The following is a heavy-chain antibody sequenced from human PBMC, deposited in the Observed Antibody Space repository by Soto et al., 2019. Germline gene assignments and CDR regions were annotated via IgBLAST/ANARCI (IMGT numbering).Heavy chain of an antibody. CDR3: AKDRMLGLGTYSSFPS. V-gene: IGHV4-34*01. CDR1: GGSFSGYY. J-gene: IGHJ4*02. CDR2: INHSGST. D-gene: IGHD3-10*01. Sequence: ASETLSLTCAVYGGSFSGYYWSWIRQPPGKGLEWIGEINHSGSTNYNPSLKSRVAISVDTSKNQFSLKLSSVTAADTAVYYCAKDRMLGLGTYSSFPSWGQGTQVTVSS.